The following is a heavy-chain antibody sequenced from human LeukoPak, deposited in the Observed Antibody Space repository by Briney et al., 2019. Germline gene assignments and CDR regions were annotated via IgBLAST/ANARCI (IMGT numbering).Heavy chain of an antibody. CDR1: GFTFSTYG. CDR2: ISDDGNDK. D-gene: IGHD3-16*02. CDR3: AKALSPSPIGLLLSFDP. Sequence: PGGSLRLSCTASGFTFSTYGMHWVRQAPGKGLEWVAVISDDGNDKYYANSVKGRFTISRDNSKNTLCLQMDSLTAADTAIYYCAKALSPSPIGLLLSFDPWGQGTLVRVST. V-gene: IGHV3-30*18. J-gene: IGHJ5*02.